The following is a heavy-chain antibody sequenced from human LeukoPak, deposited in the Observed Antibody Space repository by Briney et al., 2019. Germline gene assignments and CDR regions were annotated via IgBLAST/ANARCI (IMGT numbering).Heavy chain of an antibody. Sequence: GGSLRLSCAASGFTFSSYGMHWVRQAPGKGLEWVAVISYDGSNKYHADSVKGRFTISRDNSKNTLYLQMNSLRAEDTAVYYCAKATGYNWNYKIDYWGQGTLVTVSS. CDR2: ISYDGSNK. CDR1: GFTFSSYG. J-gene: IGHJ4*02. CDR3: AKATGYNWNYKIDY. V-gene: IGHV3-30*18. D-gene: IGHD1-7*01.